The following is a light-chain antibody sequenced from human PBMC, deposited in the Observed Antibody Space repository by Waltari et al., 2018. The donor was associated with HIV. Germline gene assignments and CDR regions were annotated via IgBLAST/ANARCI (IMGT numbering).Light chain of an antibody. Sequence: AVTQPASVSGLPGQSTTISCTGDDSDFGLYNFVSWYQQHSGKPPRLMLYDVDSRASGVADRFAGSMSGNTASLTISGLRAEDEGHYYCASFTGDNTVIFGGGTEVTVL. CDR2: DVD. CDR3: ASFTGDNTVI. J-gene: IGLJ2*01. V-gene: IGLV2-14*03. CDR1: DSDFGLYNF.